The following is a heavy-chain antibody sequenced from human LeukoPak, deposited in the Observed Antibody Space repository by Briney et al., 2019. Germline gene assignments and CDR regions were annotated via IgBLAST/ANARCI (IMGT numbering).Heavy chain of an antibody. CDR3: ARHRVSGSSYSALDY. D-gene: IGHD1-26*01. V-gene: IGHV4-59*08. CDR2: ISYSGST. Sequence: PSETLSLTCTVTGASINSHYWSWIRQPPGKGLEWIGYISYSGSTNYNPSLKSRVIISVDTSKTHFSLNLSSVTATDTGFSYSARHRVSGSSYSALDYWGQGTLVSVSS. J-gene: IGHJ4*02. CDR1: GASINSHY.